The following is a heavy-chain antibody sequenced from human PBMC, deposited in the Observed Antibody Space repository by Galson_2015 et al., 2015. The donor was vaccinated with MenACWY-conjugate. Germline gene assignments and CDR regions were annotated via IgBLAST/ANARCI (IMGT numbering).Heavy chain of an antibody. V-gene: IGHV5-51*01. D-gene: IGHD3-22*01. CDR2: DT. Sequence: DTRYSPSFQGQVTISADKSISTAYLQWSSLKASDTAMYYCARHPTHYYDSSDYYFDYWGQGTLVTVSS. CDR3: ARHPTHYYDSSDYYFDY. J-gene: IGHJ4*02.